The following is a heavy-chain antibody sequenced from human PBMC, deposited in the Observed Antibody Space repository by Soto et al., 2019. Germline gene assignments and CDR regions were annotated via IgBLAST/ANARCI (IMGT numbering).Heavy chain of an antibody. J-gene: IGHJ6*02. CDR3: ARGRVVVVAATSYYYYYYGMDV. Sequence: SETLSLTCAVCGGSFSGYYWSWIRQPPGKGLEWIGEINHSGSTNYNPSLKSRVTISVDTSKNQFSLKLSSVTAADTAVYYCARGRVVVVAATSYYYYYYGMDVWGQGTTVTVSS. D-gene: IGHD2-15*01. V-gene: IGHV4-34*01. CDR1: GGSFSGYY. CDR2: INHSGST.